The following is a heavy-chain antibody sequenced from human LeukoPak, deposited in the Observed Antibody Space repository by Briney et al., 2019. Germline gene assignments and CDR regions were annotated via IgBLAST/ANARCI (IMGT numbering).Heavy chain of an antibody. D-gene: IGHD6-6*01. V-gene: IGHV1-2*06. J-gene: IGHJ4*02. CDR1: GYTFTGYY. CDR3: AIESYSSSD. Sequence: PGGSLRLSCAASGYTFTGYYMHWVRQAPGQGLEWMGRINPNSGGTNYAQKFQGRVTMTRDTSISTAYMELSRLRSDDTAVYYCAIESYSSSDWGQGTLVTVSS. CDR2: INPNSGGT.